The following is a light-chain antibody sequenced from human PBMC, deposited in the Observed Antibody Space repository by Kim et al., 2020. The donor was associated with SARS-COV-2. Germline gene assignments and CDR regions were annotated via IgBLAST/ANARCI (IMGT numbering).Light chain of an antibody. J-gene: IGKJ4*01. CDR1: HSVSST. Sequence: SPGERATLSCRASHSVSSTLAWYQQKPGQAPRLLIYGASTRATGIPARFSGSGSGTEFTLTISSLQSEDFAVYYCQQYNNWPPLTFGGGTKVDIK. V-gene: IGKV3-15*01. CDR3: QQYNNWPPLT. CDR2: GAS.